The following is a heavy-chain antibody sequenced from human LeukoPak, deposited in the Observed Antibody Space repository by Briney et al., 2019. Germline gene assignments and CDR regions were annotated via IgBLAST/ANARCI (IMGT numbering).Heavy chain of an antibody. CDR1: GGSISSYY. V-gene: IGHV4-59*01. Sequence: SETLSLTCTVSGGSISSYYWIWIRQPPGKGLEWIGYIYYSGSTNYNPSLKSRVTISVDTSKNQFSLKLSSVTAADTAVYYCARERGAAAGTYFDYWGQGTLVTVSS. J-gene: IGHJ4*02. CDR2: IYYSGST. D-gene: IGHD1-1*01. CDR3: ARERGAAAGTYFDY.